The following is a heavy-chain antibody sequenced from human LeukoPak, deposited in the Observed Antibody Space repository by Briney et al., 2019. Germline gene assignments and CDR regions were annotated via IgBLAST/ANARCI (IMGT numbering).Heavy chain of an antibody. J-gene: IGHJ4*02. CDR3: ARETVADNPPGY. V-gene: IGHV1-2*02. CDR1: GYTFTSYY. D-gene: IGHD6-19*01. CDR2: INPNSGDT. Sequence: ASVKVSCKASGYTFTSYYMHWVRQAPGQGLEWMGWINPNSGDTNYAQKFQGRVTMTRDTSISTTYMELSRLRSDDTAVYFCARETVADNPPGYWGQGTLVTVSS.